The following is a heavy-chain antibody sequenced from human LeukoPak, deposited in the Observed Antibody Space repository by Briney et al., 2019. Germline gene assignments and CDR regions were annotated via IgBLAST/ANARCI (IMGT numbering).Heavy chain of an antibody. J-gene: IGHJ4*02. CDR3: AKRGVVIRVILVGFHKEAYYFDS. V-gene: IGHV3-7*03. Sequence: GGSLRLSCVVSGFTFSTYWMSWVRQAPGKGLECVATIKQDGSVKNYGDSVQGRFTISRDNAKNSLYLQMTSLRAEDTAVYFCAKRGVVIRVILVGFHKEAYYFDSWGQGALVTVSP. CDR1: GFTFSTYW. D-gene: IGHD3-22*01. CDR2: IKQDGSVK.